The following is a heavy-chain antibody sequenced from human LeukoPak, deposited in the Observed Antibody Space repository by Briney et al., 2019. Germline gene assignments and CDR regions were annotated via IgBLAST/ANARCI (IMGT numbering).Heavy chain of an antibody. Sequence: GGSLRLSCAASGFTFSTYWMHWVRQAPGKGLVWVSRINSDGSSTYYADSVKGRFSISRDNAKNTLYLQMNSLRTEDTAVYYCTRGYGDWFDPWGQGTLVTVSS. V-gene: IGHV3-74*01. CDR2: INSDGSST. CDR1: GFTFSTYW. D-gene: IGHD4-17*01. CDR3: TRGYGDWFDP. J-gene: IGHJ5*02.